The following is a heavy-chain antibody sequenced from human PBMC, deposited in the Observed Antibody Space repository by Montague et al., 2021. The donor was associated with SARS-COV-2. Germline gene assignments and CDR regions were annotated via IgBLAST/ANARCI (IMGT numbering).Heavy chain of an antibody. CDR1: GFTFSSYA. J-gene: IGHJ4*02. D-gene: IGHD3-22*01. V-gene: IGHV3-23*01. Sequence: SLRLSCPASGFTFSSYAMSWVRQAPGKGLEWVSAISGSGGSTYYADSVKGRFTISRDNSKNTLYLQMYSLRAEDTAVYYCAKGGERITMIVVVITLAGFDYWGQGTLVTVSS. CDR2: ISGSGGST. CDR3: AKGGERITMIVVVITLAGFDY.